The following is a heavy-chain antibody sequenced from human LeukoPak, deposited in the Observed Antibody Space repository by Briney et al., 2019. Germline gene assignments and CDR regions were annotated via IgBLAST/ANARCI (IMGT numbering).Heavy chain of an antibody. Sequence: PGGSLRLSCAASGFTFSSYDMSWVRQAPGKGLEWVSTISGSGGTTNFADSVKGRFTISRENSKNTLYLQMNSLRAADTAKYYCAKASRRHCGTTICHTLDYWGQGIPVTVSS. CDR1: GFTFSSYD. CDR3: AKASRRHCGTTICHTLDY. J-gene: IGHJ4*02. CDR2: ISGSGGTT. D-gene: IGHD2-2*02. V-gene: IGHV3-23*01.